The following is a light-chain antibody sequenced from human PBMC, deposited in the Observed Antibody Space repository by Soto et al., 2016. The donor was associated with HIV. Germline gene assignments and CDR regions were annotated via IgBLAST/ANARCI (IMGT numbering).Light chain of an antibody. Sequence: SSELTQDPAVSVALGQTVTITCQGDSLRTYYASWYQQKPGQAPVLVVYDDSDRPSGIPERFSGSNSGNTATLTISRVEAGDEADYYCQVWDTSTDHVVFGGGTKLTVL. CDR2: DDS. V-gene: IGLV3-21*02. CDR1: SLRTYY. J-gene: IGLJ2*01. CDR3: QVWDTSTDHVV.